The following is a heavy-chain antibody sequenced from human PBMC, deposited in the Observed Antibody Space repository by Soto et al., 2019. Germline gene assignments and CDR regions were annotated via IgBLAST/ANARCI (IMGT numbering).Heavy chain of an antibody. CDR2: NNHRGDT. CDR3: ARGGSGWKALNWFDP. CDR1: GASIDNNGYS. Sequence: QVQLQESGPGLVIPSQTLTLTCGVSGASIDNNGYSWTWIRQHPGKGLEWIGTNNHRGDTYYNPSLQRRLTISLATSQNHFSLRLDAVTAADTAIYYCARGGSGWKALNWFDPWGQGIMVTVSS. D-gene: IGHD6-19*01. V-gene: IGHV4-31*11. J-gene: IGHJ5*02.